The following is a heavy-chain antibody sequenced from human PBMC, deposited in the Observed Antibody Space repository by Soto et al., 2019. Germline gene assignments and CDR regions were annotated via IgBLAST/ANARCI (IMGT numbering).Heavy chain of an antibody. CDR3: ASSVLVTSTMNYFDL. CDR2: IYPDDSDT. Sequence: PGESLKISCKGSGYSFTSYWIGWVRQMPGEGLEWLGIIYPDDSDTRYSPSFLGQVTISADKSIKTTYLQWSSLKASDTAIYFCASSVLVTSTMNYFDLWGQGTLVTVSS. D-gene: IGHD2-8*02. V-gene: IGHV5-51*01. J-gene: IGHJ4*02. CDR1: GYSFTSYW.